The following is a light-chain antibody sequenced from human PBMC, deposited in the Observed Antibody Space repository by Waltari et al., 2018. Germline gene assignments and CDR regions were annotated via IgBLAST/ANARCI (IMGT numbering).Light chain of an antibody. V-gene: IGLV2-11*01. J-gene: IGLJ3*02. Sequence: QSALTQPRSVSGSPGQSVTMSCAGTSTDVGAYNYVSWYQQHPGKAPKLIIYDVSPRPSGVPDRFSGSKSGNTASLTISGLQAEDEADYYCCSYAGSYTWVFGGGTKLTVL. CDR2: DVS. CDR1: STDVGAYNY. CDR3: CSYAGSYTWV.